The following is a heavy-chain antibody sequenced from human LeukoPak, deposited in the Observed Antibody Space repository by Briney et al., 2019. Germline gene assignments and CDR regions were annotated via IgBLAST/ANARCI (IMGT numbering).Heavy chain of an antibody. CDR3: AREPLLAYCGGDCYGDWFDP. J-gene: IGHJ5*02. CDR1: GGTFSSYA. V-gene: IGHV1-69*05. CDR2: IIPIFGAA. Sequence: GASVKVSCKASGGTFSSYAISWVRQAPGQGLEWMGRIIPIFGAANYAQKFQGRVTITTDESTSTAYMELSSLRSEDTAVYYCAREPLLAYCGGDCYGDWFDPWGQVTLVTVSS. D-gene: IGHD2-21*02.